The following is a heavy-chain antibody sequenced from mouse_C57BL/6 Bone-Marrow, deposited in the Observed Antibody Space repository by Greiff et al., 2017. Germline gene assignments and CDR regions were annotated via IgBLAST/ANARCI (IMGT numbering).Heavy chain of an antibody. V-gene: IGHV1-59*01. J-gene: IGHJ3*01. CDR1: GYTFTSYW. D-gene: IGHD6-1*01. CDR3: ARATFAY. CDR2: IDPSDSYT. Sequence: VQLQQPGAELVRPGTSVKLSCKASGYTFTSYWMHWVKQRPGPGLEWIGVIDPSDSYTNYNQKFKGKATLTVDTSSSTAYMQLSSLTSEDSAVYCCARATFAYWGQGTLVTVSA.